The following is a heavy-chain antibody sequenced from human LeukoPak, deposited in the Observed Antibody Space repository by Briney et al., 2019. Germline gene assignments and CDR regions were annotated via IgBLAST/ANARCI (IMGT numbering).Heavy chain of an antibody. CDR2: NSHNRYST. D-gene: IGHD2-21*01. CDR3: ARDPCDEDYYFDY. V-gene: IGHV3-64*04. CDR1: GFYFSKYS. J-gene: IGHJ4*02. Sequence: GGAFTLSCSDCGFYFSKYSMHWVGQAPGKELEDVTANSHNRYSTYYADYVKGRVTISRDKSKNELYLQMNSVTAEDTAVYYCARDPCDEDYYFDYWGQGTLVTSSS.